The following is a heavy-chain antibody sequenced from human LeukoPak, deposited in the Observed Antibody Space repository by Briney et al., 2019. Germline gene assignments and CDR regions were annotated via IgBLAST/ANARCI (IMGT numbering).Heavy chain of an antibody. D-gene: IGHD3-22*01. CDR2: ISWNSGSI. J-gene: IGHJ3*02. V-gene: IGHV3-9*01. Sequence: PGGSLRLSCAASGFTFDDYAMHWVRQAPGKGLEWVSGISWNSGSIGYADSVKGRFTISRDNAKNSLYLQMNSLRAEDTALYYCAKSSGYYGDAFDIWGQGTMVTVSS. CDR3: AKSSGYYGDAFDI. CDR1: GFTFDDYA.